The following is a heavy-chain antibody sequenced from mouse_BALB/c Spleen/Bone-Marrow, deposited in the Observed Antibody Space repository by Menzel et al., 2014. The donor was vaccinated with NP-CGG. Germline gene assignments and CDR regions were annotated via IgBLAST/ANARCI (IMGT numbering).Heavy chain of an antibody. CDR1: GYTFTSYY. CDR2: INPSNGGT. V-gene: IGHV1S81*02. Sequence: QVQLQQSGAELVKPGASVKLSCKASGYTFTSYYMYWVKQRPGQGLEWIGEINPSNGGTNFNEKFKNKATLTVDKSSSTAYMQLSSLIFEDSAVYYCTRSNGYWFAYWGQGTLVTVSA. D-gene: IGHD2-2*01. J-gene: IGHJ3*01. CDR3: TRSNGYWFAY.